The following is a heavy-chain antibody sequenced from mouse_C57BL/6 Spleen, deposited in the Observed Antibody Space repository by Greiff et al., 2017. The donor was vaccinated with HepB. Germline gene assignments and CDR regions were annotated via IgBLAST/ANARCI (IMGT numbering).Heavy chain of an antibody. D-gene: IGHD2-4*01. J-gene: IGHJ1*03. CDR1: GFTFSNYW. V-gene: IGHV6-3*01. CDR2: IRLKSDNYAT. Sequence: EVKLEESGGGLVQPGGSMKLSCVASGFTFSNYWMNWVRQSPEKGLEWVAQIRLKSDNYATHYAESVKGRFTISRDDSKSSVYLQMNNLRAEDTGIYYCTSMITPYGYFDVWGTGTTVTVSS. CDR3: TSMITPYGYFDV.